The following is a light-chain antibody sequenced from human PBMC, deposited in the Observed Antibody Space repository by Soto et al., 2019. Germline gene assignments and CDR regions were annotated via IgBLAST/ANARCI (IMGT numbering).Light chain of an antibody. CDR2: GAS. J-gene: IGKJ2*01. Sequence: ETVMTQSPATLSVSPGERATLSCRASQSVKSNLAWYQQKPGQAPRPLIYGASTRATGIPARLSGSGSGTEFTLTISSLQSEDFAVYYCQQYDNWLYTFGQGTKLEIK. CDR1: QSVKSN. CDR3: QQYDNWLYT. V-gene: IGKV3-15*01.